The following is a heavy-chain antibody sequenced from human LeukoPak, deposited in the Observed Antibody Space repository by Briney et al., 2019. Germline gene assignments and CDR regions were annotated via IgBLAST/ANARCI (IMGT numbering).Heavy chain of an antibody. CDR3: AKSLTTVTTVY. Sequence: GGSLRLSCAASGFTFSSYGMHWVRQAPGKGLEWVAVISYDGSNKYYAGSVKGRFTISRDNSKNTLYLQMNSLRAEDTAVYYCAKSLTTVTTVYWGQGTLVTVSS. D-gene: IGHD4-17*01. CDR2: ISYDGSNK. J-gene: IGHJ4*02. V-gene: IGHV3-30*18. CDR1: GFTFSSYG.